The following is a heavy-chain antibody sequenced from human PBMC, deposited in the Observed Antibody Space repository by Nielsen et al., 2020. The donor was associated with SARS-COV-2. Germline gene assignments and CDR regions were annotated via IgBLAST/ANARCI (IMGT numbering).Heavy chain of an antibody. Sequence: GESLKISCAASGFTFSSYGMHWVRQAPGKGLEWVAVIWYDGSDKYYGDSVKGRFTISRDNSRNTLYLQMNSLRVEDTGVYYCARDPSSVAGTTIDYWGQGTLVTVSS. CDR1: GFTFSSYG. D-gene: IGHD6-19*01. V-gene: IGHV3-33*08. CDR3: ARDPSSVAGTTIDY. J-gene: IGHJ4*02. CDR2: IWYDGSDK.